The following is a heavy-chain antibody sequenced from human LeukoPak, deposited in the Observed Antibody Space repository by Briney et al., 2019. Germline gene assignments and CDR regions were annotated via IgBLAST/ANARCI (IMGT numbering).Heavy chain of an antibody. CDR3: ARDLKWLQTFDH. V-gene: IGHV3-30-3*01. Sequence: GGSLRLSCAASKFSFSDYAMHWVRQAPGKGLEWVAIISFDGSNKNYADSVKGRFTISRDNSKKTLYLQMNSLTAEDTAVYFCARDLKWLQTFDHWGQGSLVTVSS. D-gene: IGHD5-24*01. J-gene: IGHJ4*02. CDR1: KFSFSDYA. CDR2: ISFDGSNK.